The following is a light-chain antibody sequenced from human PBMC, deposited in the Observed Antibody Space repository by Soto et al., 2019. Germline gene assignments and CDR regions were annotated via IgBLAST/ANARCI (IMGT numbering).Light chain of an antibody. J-gene: IGLJ1*01. CDR2: EVS. CDR1: SSDVGSYNL. CDR3: CSYARSSTYV. Sequence: QSALTQPASVSGSPGQSITISCTGTSSDVGSYNLVPWYQQHPGKAPKLMIYEVSKRPSGLSNRFSASKSGNTASLTISGLQAEDEADYYCCSYARSSTYVFGTGTKVTVL. V-gene: IGLV2-23*02.